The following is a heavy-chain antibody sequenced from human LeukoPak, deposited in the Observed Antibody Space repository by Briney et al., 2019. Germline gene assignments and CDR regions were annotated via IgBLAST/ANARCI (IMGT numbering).Heavy chain of an antibody. Sequence: GASVKVSCLASGYTFTGYYMHWVRQAPGQGREWMGRINPNSGGTNYAQNFQGRVTMTRDTSISTAYMELSRLRSDDTAVYYCARATKLVGVFDYWGQGTLVTVSS. J-gene: IGHJ4*02. CDR1: GYTFTGYY. CDR2: INPNSGGT. V-gene: IGHV1-2*06. CDR3: ARATKLVGVFDY. D-gene: IGHD1-26*01.